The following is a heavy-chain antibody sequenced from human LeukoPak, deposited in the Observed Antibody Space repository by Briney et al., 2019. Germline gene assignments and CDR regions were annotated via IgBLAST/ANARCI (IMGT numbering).Heavy chain of an antibody. J-gene: IGHJ5*02. D-gene: IGHD4-17*01. V-gene: IGHV3-48*03. CDR1: ELTLNNCE. CDR3: VTGWPVT. Sequence: PGGSLRLSCVASELTLNNCEIHWVRQTPGKGLEWLSAISSDGSAIYYPDSVEGRFTISRDNAKNSVYLHMHSLRAEDTALYYCVTGWPVTWGQGTLVTVSS. CDR2: ISSDGSAI.